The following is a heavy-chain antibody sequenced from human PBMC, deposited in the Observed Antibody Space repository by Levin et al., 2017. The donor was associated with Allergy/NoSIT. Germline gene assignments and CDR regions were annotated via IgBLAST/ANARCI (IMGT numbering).Heavy chain of an antibody. D-gene: IGHD3-22*01. CDR3: ARDLYSSGDY. J-gene: IGHJ4*02. CDR1: GFTFSSYW. CDR2: SNSDGSNT. V-gene: IGHV3-74*01. Sequence: GESLKISCAASGFTFSSYWMHWVRQAPGKGLVWVSRSNSDGSNTGYADSVKGRFTISRDNAKNTLYLQMNSLRAEDTAVYYCARDLYSSGDYWGQGTLVTVSS.